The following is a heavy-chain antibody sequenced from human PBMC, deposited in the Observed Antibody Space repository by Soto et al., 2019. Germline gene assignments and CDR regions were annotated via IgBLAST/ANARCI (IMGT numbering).Heavy chain of an antibody. V-gene: IGHV5-51*01. CDR3: ARRGGYFGLDNWFDS. J-gene: IGHJ5*01. CDR1: GCTFATTC. CDR2: IYPGDSDT. Sequence: PCETLRNSCNASGCTFATTCGGWVRQMPGKGLGLMGVIYPGDSDTRYDPSFQGQVTISADKSISTTFLQWSSLTASDTAIYYCARRGGYFGLDNWFDSWGQGPLVTV. D-gene: IGHD3-9*01.